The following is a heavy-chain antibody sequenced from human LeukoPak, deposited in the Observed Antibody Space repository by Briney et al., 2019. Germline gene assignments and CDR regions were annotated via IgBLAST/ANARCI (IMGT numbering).Heavy chain of an antibody. J-gene: IGHJ3*02. CDR1: GYSFTSYW. Sequence: GESLKISCKGSGYSFTSYWIGWVRQMPGKGLEWMGIIYPGDSDNRYSPSFQGQVTISADKSISTAYLQWSSLKASDTAMYYCARHRRRYCSSTSCYFFPTDAFDIWGQGTMVTVSS. CDR3: ARHRRRYCSSTSCYFFPTDAFDI. CDR2: IYPGDSDN. D-gene: IGHD2-2*01. V-gene: IGHV5-51*01.